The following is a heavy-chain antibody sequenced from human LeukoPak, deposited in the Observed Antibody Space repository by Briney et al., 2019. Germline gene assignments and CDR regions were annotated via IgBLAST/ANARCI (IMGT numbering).Heavy chain of an antibody. CDR1: GFTFSSYW. J-gene: IGHJ4*02. CDR3: ARETYSSSRDFDY. CDR2: IKQDGSEK. V-gene: IGHV3-7*01. Sequence: PGGSLRLSCAASGFTFSSYWMSWVRQAPGKGLEWVANIKQDGSEKYYVDSVKGRFTISRDNAKNSLYLQMNSLRAEDTAVYYCARETYSSSRDFDYWGQGTLVTVSS. D-gene: IGHD6-6*01.